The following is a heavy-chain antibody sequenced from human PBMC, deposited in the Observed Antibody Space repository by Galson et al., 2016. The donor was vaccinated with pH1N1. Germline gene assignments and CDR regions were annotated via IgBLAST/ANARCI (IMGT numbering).Heavy chain of an antibody. J-gene: IGHJ4*02. CDR1: GTSITHYS. V-gene: IGHV4-4*07. CDR3: AREDYFDSSGYYYHSSLGTYYFDS. CDR2: IRARGAT. D-gene: IGHD3-22*01. Sequence: SETLSLTCAVSGTSITHYSWSWIRQPAGKGLEWIGHIRARGATNYNPSLKSRVTMSVDPSKNQLSLKLSSVAAADPAVYYCAREDYFDSSGYYYHSSLGTYYFDSWGQGTPVTVSS.